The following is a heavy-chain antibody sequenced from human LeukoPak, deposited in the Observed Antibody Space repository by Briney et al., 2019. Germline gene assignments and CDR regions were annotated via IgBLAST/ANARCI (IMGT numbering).Heavy chain of an antibody. CDR3: AKSRGGGSYNALDF. V-gene: IGHV3-7*01. CDR1: GFTFSSYW. Sequence: GGSLRLSCAASGFTFSSYWMSWVRQAPGKGLEWVANIKQDGSEKYYVDSVKGRFTISRDNAKNSLYLQMNSLRAEDTAVYYCAKSRGGGSYNALDFWGQGTLVTVSS. D-gene: IGHD1-26*01. J-gene: IGHJ4*02. CDR2: IKQDGSEK.